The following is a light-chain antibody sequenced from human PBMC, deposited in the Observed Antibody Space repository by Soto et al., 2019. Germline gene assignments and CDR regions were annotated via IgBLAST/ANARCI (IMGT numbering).Light chain of an antibody. V-gene: IGLV2-14*01. Sequence: QSVLTQPASVSGSPGPSIAISCTGTSSDVGGYSYVSWYQQQPGKAPKLVISDVSNRPSGVSDRFSGSKSGNTASLTISGLQTEDEADYYCDSYTTSSTYVFGTGTKVTVL. J-gene: IGLJ1*01. CDR1: SSDVGGYSY. CDR2: DVS. CDR3: DSYTTSSTYV.